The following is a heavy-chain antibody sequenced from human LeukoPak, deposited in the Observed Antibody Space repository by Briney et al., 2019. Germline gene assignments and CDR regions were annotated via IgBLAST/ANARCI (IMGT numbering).Heavy chain of an antibody. CDR2: INHSGST. D-gene: IGHD4-11*01. Sequence: PSETLSLTCAVYGGSFSGYYWSWIRQPPGKGLEWIGEINHSGSTNYNPSLKSRVTIPVDTSKNQFSLKLSSVTAADTAVYYCARGPYSNYVFWFDPWGQGTLVTVSS. J-gene: IGHJ5*02. V-gene: IGHV4-34*01. CDR1: GGSFSGYY. CDR3: ARGPYSNYVFWFDP.